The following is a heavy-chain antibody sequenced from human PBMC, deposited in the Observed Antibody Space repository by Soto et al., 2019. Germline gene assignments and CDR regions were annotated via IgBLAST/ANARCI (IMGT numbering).Heavy chain of an antibody. D-gene: IGHD3-16*02. CDR1: GGTNNSYA. V-gene: IGHV1-69*01. CDR3: ARVPDRYDYVWGSYRYTGRFDP. Sequence: SVKVSCKACGGTNNSYAISWVRQAPGQGLEWMGGIIPIFGTANYAQKFQGRVTITADESTSTAYMELSSLRSEDTAVYYCARVPDRYDYVWGSYRYTGRFDPWGQGTLVTVSS. CDR2: IIPIFGTA. J-gene: IGHJ5*02.